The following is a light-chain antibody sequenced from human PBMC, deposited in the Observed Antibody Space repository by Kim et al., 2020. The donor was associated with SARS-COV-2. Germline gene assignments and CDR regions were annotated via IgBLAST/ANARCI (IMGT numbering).Light chain of an antibody. J-gene: IGKJ2*01. V-gene: IGKV3-15*01. CDR1: QGLTNN. CDR2: AAV. Sequence: DMVMTQSPATLSVSPGDTATLSCRASQGLTNNLAWYQQKPGQPPRLLIYAAVNRATGLPARFSGSGSGTEFTLTISSVQSEDFAIYYCQQYNNWPNTFGQGTKLE. CDR3: QQYNNWPNT.